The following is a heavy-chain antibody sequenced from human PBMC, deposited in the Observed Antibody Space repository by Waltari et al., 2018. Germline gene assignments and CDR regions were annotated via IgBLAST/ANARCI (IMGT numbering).Heavy chain of an antibody. D-gene: IGHD3-22*01. V-gene: IGHV1-46*01. J-gene: IGHJ4*02. CDR2: INPSGGST. CDR1: TFTSYY. Sequence: TFTSYYMHWVRQAPGQGLEWMGIINPSGGSTSYAQKFQGRVTMTRDTSTSTVYMELSSLRSEDTAVYYCARTDSSGYYDYWGQGTLVTVSS. CDR3: ARTDSSGYYDY.